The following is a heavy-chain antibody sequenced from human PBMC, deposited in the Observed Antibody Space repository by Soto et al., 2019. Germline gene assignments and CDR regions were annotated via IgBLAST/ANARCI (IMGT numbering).Heavy chain of an antibody. CDR2: INHSGST. CDR1: GGSFSGYY. CDR3: ARPGSTGSYYDAFDI. J-gene: IGHJ3*02. Sequence: SLTCAVYGGSFSGYYWSWIRQPPGKGLEWIGEINHSGSTNYNPSLKSRVTISVDTSKNQFALKLSSVTAAETAVYYCARPGSTGSYYDAFDIWGQGTMVTVSS. D-gene: IGHD1-26*01. V-gene: IGHV4-34*01.